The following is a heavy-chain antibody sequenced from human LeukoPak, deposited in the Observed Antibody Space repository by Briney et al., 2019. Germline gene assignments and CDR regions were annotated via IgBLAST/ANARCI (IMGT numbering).Heavy chain of an antibody. Sequence: AGSLRLSCEASGFTFSSYEMNWVRQAPGKGLEWVSCISSSGTTEYYADSVKGRFTISRDNAKNSLFLQLNSLRAEDTAVYYCTSGTQSDYWGQGTLVTVSS. CDR3: TSGTQSDY. J-gene: IGHJ4*02. D-gene: IGHD1-1*01. CDR2: ISSSGTTE. V-gene: IGHV3-48*03. CDR1: GFTFSSYE.